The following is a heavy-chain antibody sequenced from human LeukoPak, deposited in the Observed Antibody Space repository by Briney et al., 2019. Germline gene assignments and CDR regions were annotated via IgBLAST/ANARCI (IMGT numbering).Heavy chain of an antibody. J-gene: IGHJ5*02. D-gene: IGHD3-9*01. V-gene: IGHV1-69*13. CDR2: TIPIFGTA. Sequence: SVKVSCKASGGTFSSYAISWVRQAPGQGLEWMGGTIPIFGTANYAQKFQGRVTITADESTSTAYMELSSLRSEDTAVYYCVKGAHYDILTGYRLLKVDPWGQGTLVTVSS. CDR3: VKGAHYDILTGYRLLKVDP. CDR1: GGTFSSYA.